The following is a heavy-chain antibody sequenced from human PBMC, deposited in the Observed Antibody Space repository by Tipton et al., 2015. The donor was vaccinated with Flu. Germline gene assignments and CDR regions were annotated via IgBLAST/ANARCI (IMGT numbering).Heavy chain of an antibody. D-gene: IGHD4-11*01. Sequence: TLSLTCTVSGGSISSGGYYWSWIRQHPGKGLEWIGYIYYSGSTYYNPSLKSRVTISVDTSKNQFSLQLSSVTAADTAVYYCARRDYSNYVSEPKNWFDPWGQGILVTVSS. CDR2: IYYSGST. J-gene: IGHJ5*02. CDR3: ARRDYSNYVSEPKNWFDP. CDR1: GGSISSGGYY. V-gene: IGHV4-31*03.